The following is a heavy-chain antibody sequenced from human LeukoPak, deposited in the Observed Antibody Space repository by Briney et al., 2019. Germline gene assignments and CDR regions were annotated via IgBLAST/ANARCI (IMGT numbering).Heavy chain of an antibody. Sequence: PGGSLRLSCAASGFTFSSYGMHWVRQAPGKGLEWVAFIRYDGSNKYYADSVKGRFTISRDNSKNTLYLQMNSLRAEDTAVYYRAKDSIGAMVNWFDPWGQGTLVTVSS. CDR3: AKDSIGAMVNWFDP. J-gene: IGHJ5*02. CDR2: IRYDGSNK. V-gene: IGHV3-30*02. D-gene: IGHD5-18*01. CDR1: GFTFSSYG.